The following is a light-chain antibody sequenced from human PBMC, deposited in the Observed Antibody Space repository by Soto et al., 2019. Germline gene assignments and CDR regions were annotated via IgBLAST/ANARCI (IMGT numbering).Light chain of an antibody. CDR3: QQSDNAPVT. CDR2: AAS. V-gene: IGKV1-39*01. Sequence: DIQMTQSPSSLSASVGDRVTITCRTSQTTIKYLNWYQQKPGKAPKLLIFAASSLHSEVPSRFSCSGSGTDFTLTISNLQPEDFATYYCQQSDNAPVTFGGGTKVE. J-gene: IGKJ4*01. CDR1: QTTIKY.